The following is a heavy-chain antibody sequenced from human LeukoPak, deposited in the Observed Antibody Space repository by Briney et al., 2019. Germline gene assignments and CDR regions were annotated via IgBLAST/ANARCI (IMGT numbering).Heavy chain of an antibody. J-gene: IGHJ1*01. CDR3: AKGDYGDYVEYFQH. D-gene: IGHD4-17*01. CDR1: GFTFSSYG. V-gene: IGHV3-30*18. Sequence: PGGSLRLSCAASGFTFSSYGMHWVRQAPGKGLEWVAVISYDGSNKYCADSVKGRFTISRDNSKNTLYLQMNSLRAGDTAVYYCAKGDYGDYVEYFQHWGQGTLVTVSS. CDR2: ISYDGSNK.